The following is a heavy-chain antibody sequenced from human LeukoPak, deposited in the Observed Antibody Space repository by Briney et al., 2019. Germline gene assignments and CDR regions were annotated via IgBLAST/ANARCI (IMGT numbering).Heavy chain of an antibody. CDR3: AKDGFRNIVATDGLAFDI. J-gene: IGHJ3*02. D-gene: IGHD5-12*01. Sequence: PGRSLRLSCAASGFTFDDYAMHWVRQAPGKGLEWVSGISWNSGSIGYADSVKGRFTISRDNAKNSLYLQMNSLRTEDTALYYCAKDGFRNIVATDGLAFDIWGQGTMVTVSS. V-gene: IGHV3-9*01. CDR2: ISWNSGSI. CDR1: GFTFDDYA.